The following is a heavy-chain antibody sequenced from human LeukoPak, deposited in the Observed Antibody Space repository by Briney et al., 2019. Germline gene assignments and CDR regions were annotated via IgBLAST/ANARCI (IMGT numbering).Heavy chain of an antibody. CDR1: GFTFSSYA. CDR2: ISGSGGST. J-gene: IGHJ6*02. V-gene: IGHV3-23*01. Sequence: PGGSLRLSCAASGFTFSSYAMSWVRQAPGKGLEWVSAISGSGGSTYYADSVKGRFTISRDNSKNTLYLQMNSLRAEDTAVYYCAKGLDYKREGYYYYGMDVWGQGTTVTVSS. D-gene: IGHD4/OR15-4a*01. CDR3: AKGLDYKREGYYYYGMDV.